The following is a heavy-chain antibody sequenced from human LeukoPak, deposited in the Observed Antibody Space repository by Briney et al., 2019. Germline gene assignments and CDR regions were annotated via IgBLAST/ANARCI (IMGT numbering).Heavy chain of an antibody. V-gene: IGHV1-8*02. J-gene: IGHJ5*02. CDR1: GYTFTSYD. D-gene: IGHD3-10*01. CDR3: ATFYYGSGSFNWFDP. CDR2: MNPNSGNT. Sequence: ASVKVSCKASGYTFTSYDINWVRQATGQGLEWMGWMNPNSGNTGYAQKFQGRVTMTRNTSISTAYMELSSLRSEDTAVYYCATFYYGSGSFNWFDPWGQGTLVTVSS.